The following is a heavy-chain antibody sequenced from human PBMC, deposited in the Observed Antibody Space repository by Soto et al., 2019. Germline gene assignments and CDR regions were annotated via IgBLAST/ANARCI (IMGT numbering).Heavy chain of an antibody. CDR3: AREQYSGYDLCY. CDR1: GGSISSSSYY. CDR2: IYYSGST. V-gene: IGHV4-39*02. J-gene: IGHJ4*02. Sequence: PSETLSLTCTVSGGSISSSSYYWGWTRQPPGKGLEWIGSIYYSGSTYYNPSLKSRVTISVDTSKNQFSLKLSSVTAADTAVYYCAREQYSGYDLCYWGQGTLVTVSS. D-gene: IGHD5-12*01.